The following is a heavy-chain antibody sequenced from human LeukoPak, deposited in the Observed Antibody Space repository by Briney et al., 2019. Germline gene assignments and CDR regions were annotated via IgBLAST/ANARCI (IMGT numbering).Heavy chain of an antibody. J-gene: IGHJ4*02. V-gene: IGHV3-7*03. CDR2: IKLDGSEK. Sequence: PGGSLRLSCEASGFIFSNYWMSWVRQAPGKGLEWVANIKLDGSEKNYVDSVKGRFTISRDNTKNSLYLQMNSLRAEDTAVFYCARDQYDTWSRRGNFDSWGQGTLVIVSS. D-gene: IGHD3-3*01. CDR3: ARDQYDTWSRRGNFDS. CDR1: GFIFSNYW.